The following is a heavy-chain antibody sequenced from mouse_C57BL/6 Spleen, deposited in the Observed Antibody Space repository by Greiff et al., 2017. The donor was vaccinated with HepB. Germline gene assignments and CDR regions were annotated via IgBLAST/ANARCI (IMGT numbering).Heavy chain of an antibody. CDR3: VREDSSGYVNYAMDY. J-gene: IGHJ4*01. D-gene: IGHD3-2*02. CDR2: IRSKSSNYAT. CDR1: GFTFNTYA. Sequence: EVHLVESGGGLVQPKGSLKLSCAASGFTFNTYAMHWVRQAPGKGLEWVARIRSKSSNYATYYADSVKDRFTISRDDSQSMLYLQMNNLKTEDTAMYYCVREDSSGYVNYAMDYWGQGTSVTVSS. V-gene: IGHV10-3*01.